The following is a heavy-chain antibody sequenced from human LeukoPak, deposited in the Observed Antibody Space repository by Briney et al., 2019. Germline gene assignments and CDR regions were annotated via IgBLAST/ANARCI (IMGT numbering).Heavy chain of an antibody. Sequence: SSETLSLTCAVYGGSFSGYYWSWIRQPPGKGLEWIGEINHSGSTNYNPSLKSRVTISVDTSKNRFSLKLSSVTAADTAVYYCARSMPSPSPQLWLPYYYYYMDVWGKGTTVTVSS. CDR2: INHSGST. J-gene: IGHJ6*03. D-gene: IGHD5-18*01. V-gene: IGHV4-34*01. CDR3: ARSMPSPSPQLWLPYYYYYMDV. CDR1: GGSFSGYY.